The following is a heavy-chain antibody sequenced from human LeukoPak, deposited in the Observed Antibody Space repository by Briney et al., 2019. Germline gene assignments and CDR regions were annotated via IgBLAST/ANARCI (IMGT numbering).Heavy chain of an antibody. J-gene: IGHJ4*02. CDR3: ERGISGRDGYNLLYYFDY. CDR2: INHSGST. D-gene: IGHD5-24*01. V-gene: IGHV4-34*01. Sequence: PSETLSLTCAVYGGSFSGYYWSWIRQPPGKGLEWIGEINHSGSTNYNPSLKSRVTISVDTSKNQFSLKLSSVTAADTAVYYCERGISGRDGYNLLYYFDYWGQGTLVTVSS. CDR1: GGSFSGYY.